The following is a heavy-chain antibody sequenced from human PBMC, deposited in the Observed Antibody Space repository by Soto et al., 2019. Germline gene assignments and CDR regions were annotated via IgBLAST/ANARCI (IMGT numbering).Heavy chain of an antibody. Sequence: QVQLQESGPGLVKPSQTLSLTCTVSGGSISSGGYYWSWIRQHPGKGLEWIGYIYYSRSTYYNPSLKCRVTISVDTSQNQFSLKLSSVTAADTAVYYCAGSQIQRVYYFDYWGQGTLLTVSS. V-gene: IGHV4-31*03. CDR3: AGSQIQRVYYFDY. D-gene: IGHD1-1*01. CDR2: IYYSRST. CDR1: GGSISSGGYY. J-gene: IGHJ4*02.